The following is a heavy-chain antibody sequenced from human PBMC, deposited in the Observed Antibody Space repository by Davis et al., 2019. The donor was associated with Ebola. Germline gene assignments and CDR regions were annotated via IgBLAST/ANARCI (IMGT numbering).Heavy chain of an antibody. J-gene: IGHJ6*02. Sequence: MPSETLSLTCAVYGGSFSGYYWSWIRQPPGKGLEWIGEINHSGSTNYNPSLKSRVTISVDTSKNQFSLKLSSVTAADTAVYYCARRYGGRYSYFYGMDVWGQGTTVTVSS. D-gene: IGHD1-26*01. V-gene: IGHV4-34*01. CDR2: INHSGST. CDR3: ARRYGGRYSYFYGMDV. CDR1: GGSFSGYY.